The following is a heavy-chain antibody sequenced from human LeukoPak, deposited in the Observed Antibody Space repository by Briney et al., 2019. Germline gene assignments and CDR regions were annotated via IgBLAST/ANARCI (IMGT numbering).Heavy chain of an antibody. D-gene: IGHD6-13*01. Sequence: SETLSLTCAVSGGSFSGYYWTWIRQPPGKGLEWIGEINHSGSANYSPSLSSRVTISLDTSNNQFSLNLSSVTAADAAVYYCARAVRGRSFSSTWYRNWGQGTLVTVSS. CDR3: ARAVRGRSFSSTWYRN. V-gene: IGHV4-34*01. J-gene: IGHJ4*02. CDR1: GGSFSGYY. CDR2: INHSGSA.